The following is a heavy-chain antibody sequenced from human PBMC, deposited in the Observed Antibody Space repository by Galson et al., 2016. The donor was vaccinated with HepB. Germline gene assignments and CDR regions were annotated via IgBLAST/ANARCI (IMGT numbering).Heavy chain of an antibody. Sequence: SETLSLTCTVSGGSISSSTYYWGWIRQPPGKGLEWIGIIYYSGSTYYNPSLKSRVTTSVDTSKNQFSLNLSSVTAADTAVYYCVLGDEDPPVDYWGQGTLVTVSS. J-gene: IGHJ4*02. D-gene: IGHD3-16*01. CDR2: IYYSGST. CDR1: GGSISSSTYY. CDR3: VLGDEDPPVDY. V-gene: IGHV4-39*07.